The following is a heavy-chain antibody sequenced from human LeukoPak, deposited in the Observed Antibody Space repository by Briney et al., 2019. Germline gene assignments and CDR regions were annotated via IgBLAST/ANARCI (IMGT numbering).Heavy chain of an antibody. D-gene: IGHD5-24*01. Sequence: GGSLRLSCAASGFTFSSHWMHWVRQAPGKGLVWVSRLNSDGSSTNYADSVKGRFTISRDNAKNTLYLQMNSLRAEDTAVYYCARDWDGYGAPGDYWGQGTLVTVSS. V-gene: IGHV3-74*01. CDR1: GFTFSSHW. CDR3: ARDWDGYGAPGDY. CDR2: LNSDGSST. J-gene: IGHJ4*02.